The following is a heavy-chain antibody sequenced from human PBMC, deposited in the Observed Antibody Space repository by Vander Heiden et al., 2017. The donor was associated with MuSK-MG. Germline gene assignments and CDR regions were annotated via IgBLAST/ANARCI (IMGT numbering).Heavy chain of an antibody. CDR3: TIAVASRRDYFDY. Sequence: EVQLLESGGGLVQPGGSLRRSCAASGFTFSSYAMSWVRQAPGKGLEWVSAISGSGGSTYYADSVKGRFTISRDNSKNTLYLQMNSLRAEDTAVYYCTIAVASRRDYFDYWGQGTLVTVSS. V-gene: IGHV3-23*01. CDR1: GFTFSSYA. J-gene: IGHJ4*02. CDR2: ISGSGGST. D-gene: IGHD6-19*01.